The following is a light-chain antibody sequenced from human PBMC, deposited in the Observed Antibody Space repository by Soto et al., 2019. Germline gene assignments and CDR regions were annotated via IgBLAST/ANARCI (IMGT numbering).Light chain of an antibody. CDR3: QQFATSPLT. Sequence: ENVLTQSPGTLSLSPGERATLSCRASQSLSSSYLAWYQQKPGQAPRLLIYGASSRATGIPDRFSGSGSGTDFPLTISRLEREDFAVYYCQQFATSPLTFGGGNKVEIK. V-gene: IGKV3-20*01. J-gene: IGKJ4*01. CDR1: QSLSSSY. CDR2: GAS.